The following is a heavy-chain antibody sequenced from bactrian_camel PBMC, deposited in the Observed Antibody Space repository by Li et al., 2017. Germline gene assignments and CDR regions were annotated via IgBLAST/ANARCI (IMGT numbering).Heavy chain of an antibody. CDR2: ISSDGST. Sequence: HVQLVESGGGSVQAGDTLRLSCTASGFSFRDSAMRWYRRAPGNECELISTISSDGSTYYADSVKGRFTIYRDNAKNTVYLQMNSLKTEDTAVYYCAADNQLKMGGQGTQVTVS. CDR3: AADNQLKM. V-gene: IGHV3S55*01. J-gene: IGHJ4*01. CDR1: GFSFRDSA.